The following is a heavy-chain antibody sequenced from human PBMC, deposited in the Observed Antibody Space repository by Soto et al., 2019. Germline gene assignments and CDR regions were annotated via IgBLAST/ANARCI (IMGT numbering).Heavy chain of an antibody. CDR3: AKDEGSYPLY. CDR1: GFTFSSYC. V-gene: IGHV3-30*18. D-gene: IGHD1-26*01. Sequence: HPGGSLRLSFAASGFTFSSYCMHWVRQAPGKGVEWVSVISYDGSNKYYAGSVKGRFTISRDNSKNTLYLQMNSLRAEDTAVYYCAKDEGSYPLYWGQGTLVTVSS. CDR2: ISYDGSNK. J-gene: IGHJ4*02.